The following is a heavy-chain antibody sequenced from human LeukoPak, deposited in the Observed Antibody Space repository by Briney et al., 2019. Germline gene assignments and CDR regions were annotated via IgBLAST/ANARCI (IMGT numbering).Heavy chain of an antibody. CDR1: GGSISSGGYY. D-gene: IGHD2-15*01. V-gene: IGHV4-30-2*01. CDR2: IYHSGST. Sequence: PSETLSLTCTVSGGSISSGGYYWSWIRQPPGKGLEWIGYIYHSGSTYYNPSLKSRVTISVDRSKNQFSLKLSSVTAADTAVYYCAREREVAAILDYWGQGTLVTVSS. J-gene: IGHJ4*02. CDR3: AREREVAAILDY.